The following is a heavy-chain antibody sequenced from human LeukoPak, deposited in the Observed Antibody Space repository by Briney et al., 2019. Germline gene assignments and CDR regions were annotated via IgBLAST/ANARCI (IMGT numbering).Heavy chain of an antibody. CDR3: ARGGAAAAVDDYYYYMDV. J-gene: IGHJ6*03. CDR1: GASISFYY. CDR2: IYASGKN. Sequence: PSATLSLTCHVSGASISFYYWTWIRPPAGKGLEWSGSIYASGKNNYNPSLRGRVSMSVDPSKNQFSLKMTSVIPADTAVYYCARGGAAAAVDDYYYYMDVWGEGTTVTVSS. V-gene: IGHV4-4*07. D-gene: IGHD6-25*01.